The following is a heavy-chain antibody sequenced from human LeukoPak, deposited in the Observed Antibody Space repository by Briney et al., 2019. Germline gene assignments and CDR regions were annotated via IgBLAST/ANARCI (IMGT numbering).Heavy chain of an antibody. V-gene: IGHV3-21*01. J-gene: IGHJ3*02. CDR3: ARAYGSGTVHDAFDI. Sequence: PGGTLRLSCAASGFTFSSYGMNWVRQAPGKGLEWVSSISSSSSYIYYADSVKGRFTISRDNAKNSLYLQMNSLRAEDTAVYYCARAYGSGTVHDAFDIWGQGTMVTVSS. CDR2: ISSSSSYI. CDR1: GFTFSSYG. D-gene: IGHD3-10*01.